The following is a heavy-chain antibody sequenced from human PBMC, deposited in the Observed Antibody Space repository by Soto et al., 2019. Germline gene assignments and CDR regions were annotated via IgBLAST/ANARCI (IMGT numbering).Heavy chain of an antibody. CDR1: GRPLRTYD. CDR2: ISYDGSNT. CDR3: ARDQGRRITCQFDY. D-gene: IGHD2-15*01. Sequence: XGFLSPSVSVSGRPLRTYDMPWVGQAPGKGLDWVAVISYDGSNTYYADSVKGRFTSSGDKMWYLQMNRLTAEDTAVYDCARDQGRRITCQFDYWGQGTLVTVSS. V-gene: IGHV3-30-3*01. J-gene: IGHJ4*02.